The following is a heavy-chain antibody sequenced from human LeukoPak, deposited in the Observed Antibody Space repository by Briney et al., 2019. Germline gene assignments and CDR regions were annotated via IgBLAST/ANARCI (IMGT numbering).Heavy chain of an antibody. CDR1: GFTFSRFW. CDR3: ARTRSGWNDY. D-gene: IGHD6-19*01. CDR2: IKQGENEK. Sequence: PGGSLRLSCAASGFTFSRFWMTWVRQAPGKGLEWVATIKQGENEKYYVDSVKGRFTISRDNGKSSLYLQMNSLRVEDTAVYYCARTRSGWNDYWGQGTLVTVSS. V-gene: IGHV3-7*01. J-gene: IGHJ4*02.